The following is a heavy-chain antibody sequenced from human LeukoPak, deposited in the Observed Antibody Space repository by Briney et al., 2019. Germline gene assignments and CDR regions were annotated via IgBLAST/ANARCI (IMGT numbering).Heavy chain of an antibody. CDR1: GGSISSGGYY. V-gene: IGHV4-31*03. CDR3: ARVQGNYGGNSGLDY. CDR2: IYYSGST. J-gene: IGHJ4*02. D-gene: IGHD4-23*01. Sequence: SETLSLTCTVSGGSISSGGYYWSWIRQHPGKGLEWIGYIYYSGSTYYNPSLKSRVTISVDTSKNQFSLKLSSVTAADTAVYYCARVQGNYGGNSGLDYWGQGILVTVSS.